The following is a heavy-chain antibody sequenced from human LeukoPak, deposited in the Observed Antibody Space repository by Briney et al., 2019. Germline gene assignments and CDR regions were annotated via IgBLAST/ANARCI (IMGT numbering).Heavy chain of an antibody. V-gene: IGHV3-30*03. D-gene: IGHD6-13*01. Sequence: GGSLRLSCAASGFTFSSYGMHWVRQAPGKGLEWVAVISYDGSNKYYADSVKGRFTISRDNSKNTLYLQMNSLRAADTAVYYCARVGSIAAAGTPDYWGQGTLVTVSS. CDR3: ARVGSIAAAGTPDY. J-gene: IGHJ4*02. CDR1: GFTFSSYG. CDR2: ISYDGSNK.